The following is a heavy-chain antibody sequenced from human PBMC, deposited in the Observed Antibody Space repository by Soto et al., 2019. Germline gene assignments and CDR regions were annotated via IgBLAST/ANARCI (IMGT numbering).Heavy chain of an antibody. J-gene: IGHJ5*02. Sequence: ASVKVSCKASGYTFTSYGISWVRQAPGQGLELMGWISAYNGNTNYAQKLQGRVTMTTDTSTSTAYMELRSLRSDDTAVYYCARARRAPGYYYDSSGSPSWFDPWGQGTLVTVSS. V-gene: IGHV1-18*01. D-gene: IGHD3-22*01. CDR2: ISAYNGNT. CDR1: GYTFTSYG. CDR3: ARARRAPGYYYDSSGSPSWFDP.